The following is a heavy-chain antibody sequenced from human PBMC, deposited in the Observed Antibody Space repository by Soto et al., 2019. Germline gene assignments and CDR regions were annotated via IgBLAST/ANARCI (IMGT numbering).Heavy chain of an antibody. CDR2: ISAYNGNT. D-gene: IGHD3-22*01. Sequence: ASVKVSCKASGYTFTSYGISWVRQAPGQGLEWMGWISAYNGNTNYAQKLQGRVTMTTDTSTSTAYMELRSLRSDDTAVYYCARYEDYYDSSGYYYENDYWGQGTLVTVSS. J-gene: IGHJ4*02. CDR3: ARYEDYYDSSGYYYENDY. CDR1: GYTFTSYG. V-gene: IGHV1-18*01.